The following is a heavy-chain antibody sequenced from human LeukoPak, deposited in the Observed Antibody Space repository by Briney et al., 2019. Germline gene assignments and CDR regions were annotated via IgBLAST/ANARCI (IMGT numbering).Heavy chain of an antibody. CDR1: GGTFSSYA. J-gene: IGHJ4*02. CDR2: IIPILGIA. CDR3: ASWTLRGERRGDY. D-gene: IGHD1-1*01. V-gene: IGHV1-69*04. Sequence: ASVRVSCKASGGTFSSYAISWVRQAPGQGLEWMGRIIPILGIANYAQKFQGRVTITADKSTSTAYMELSSLRSEDTAVYYCASWTLRGERRGDYWGQGTLVTVSS.